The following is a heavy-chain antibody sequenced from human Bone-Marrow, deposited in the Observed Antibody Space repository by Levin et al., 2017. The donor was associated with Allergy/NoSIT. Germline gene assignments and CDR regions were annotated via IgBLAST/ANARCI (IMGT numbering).Heavy chain of an antibody. D-gene: IGHD7-27*01. V-gene: IGHV3-48*01. CDR1: GFILRTSD. Sequence: QPGGSLRLSCAASGFILRTSDMNWVRQAPGKGLEWISFITRTSRTISYADSVKGRFTVFRDNAKNSLYLDMNSLRAEDTAVYYCATDESGDEDFDYWGQGTLVAVSS. J-gene: IGHJ4*02. CDR3: ATDESGDEDFDY. CDR2: ITRTSRTI.